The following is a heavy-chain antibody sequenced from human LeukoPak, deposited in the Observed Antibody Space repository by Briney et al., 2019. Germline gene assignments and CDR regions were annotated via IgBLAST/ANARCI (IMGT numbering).Heavy chain of an antibody. D-gene: IGHD3-22*01. CDR1: GFIFSTYW. J-gene: IGHJ1*01. Sequence: GGSLRLSCAASGFIFSTYWMHWVRQAPGKGLVWVSRIKSDGGTNYADSVKGRFTISRDNAKKTVSLQMNSLRPEDTGVYYCARAPSEIGGYYPEYFRHWGQGTLVTVSS. V-gene: IGHV3-74*01. CDR3: ARAPSEIGGYYPEYFRH. CDR2: IKSDGGT.